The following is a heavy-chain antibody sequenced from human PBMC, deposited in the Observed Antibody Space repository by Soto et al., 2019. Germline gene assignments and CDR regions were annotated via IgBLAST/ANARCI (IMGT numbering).Heavy chain of an antibody. D-gene: IGHD2-8*01. V-gene: IGHV4-30-4*01. CDR1: GDSISSDNYF. CDR3: AREVNVVALSDAFDI. CDR2: ISNRGTP. J-gene: IGHJ3*02. Sequence: QVQLQESGPGLVKPSQTLSLICTVSGDSISSDNYFWSWIRQPPGQGLEWVGYISNRGTPYYNPSLKSRVTISLDTSRNRFSLDMYSVTATDTAVYYCAREVNVVALSDAFDIWGQWTMVTVSS.